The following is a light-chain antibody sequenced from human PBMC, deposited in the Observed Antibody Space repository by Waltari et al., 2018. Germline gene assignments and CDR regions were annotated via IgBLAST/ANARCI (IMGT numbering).Light chain of an antibody. V-gene: IGKV4-1*01. CDR1: QSVLYRSNNKNY. Sequence: DIVMTQSPDSLAVSLGERASIHCTSSQSVLYRSNNKNYLAWYQQKPGQPPKLLIYWASTRESGVPDRFSGSGSGTDFTLTISSLQAEDVAVYYCQQYYSTLRTFGQGTKVEIK. J-gene: IGKJ1*01. CDR3: QQYYSTLRT. CDR2: WAS.